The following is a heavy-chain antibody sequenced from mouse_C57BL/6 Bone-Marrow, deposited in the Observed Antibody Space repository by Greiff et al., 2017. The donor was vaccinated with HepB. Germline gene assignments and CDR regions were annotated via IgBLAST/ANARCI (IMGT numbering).Heavy chain of an antibody. CDR2: IYPRSGNT. V-gene: IGHV1-81*01. CDR1: GYTFTSYG. J-gene: IGHJ2*01. Sequence: QVQLKESGAELARPGASVKLSCKASGYTFTSYGISWVKQRTGQGLEWIGEIYPRSGNTYYNEKFKGKATLTADKSSSTAYMELRSLTSEDSAVYFCARDGTTVVFDYWGQGTTLTVSS. D-gene: IGHD1-1*01. CDR3: ARDGTTVVFDY.